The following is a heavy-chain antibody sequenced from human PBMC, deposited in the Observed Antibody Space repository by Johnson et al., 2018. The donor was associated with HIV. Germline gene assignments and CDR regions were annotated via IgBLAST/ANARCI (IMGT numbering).Heavy chain of an antibody. CDR1: GFTFSSHW. CDR3: ASLGFDAFDI. Sequence: VQLVESGGGVVQPGGSLRLSCAASGFTFSSHWMHWVRQPPGKGLVWVSRINSDGSSTSYADSVKGRFTISRDNAKNTLYLQMNSLRAEDTAVYYCASLGFDAFDIWGQGTMVTVSS. V-gene: IGHV3-74*02. J-gene: IGHJ3*02. CDR2: INSDGSST.